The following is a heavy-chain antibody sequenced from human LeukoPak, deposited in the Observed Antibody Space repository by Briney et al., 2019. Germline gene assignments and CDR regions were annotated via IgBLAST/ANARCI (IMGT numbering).Heavy chain of an antibody. CDR2: MNPNSGNT. CDR1: GYTFTSYD. Sequence: ASVKVSCKASGYTFTSYDINWVRQATGQGLEWMGWMNPNSGNTGYAQKFQGRVTMTRTTSISTAYMELSSLRSEDTAVYYCAREPQYSSGWYTIDYWGQGTLVTVSS. J-gene: IGHJ4*02. D-gene: IGHD6-19*01. V-gene: IGHV1-8*01. CDR3: AREPQYSSGWYTIDY.